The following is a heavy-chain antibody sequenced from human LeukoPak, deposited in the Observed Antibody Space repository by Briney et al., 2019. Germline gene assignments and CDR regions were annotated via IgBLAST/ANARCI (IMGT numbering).Heavy chain of an antibody. D-gene: IGHD4-17*01. CDR3: ARDHYGDYTPRYFDY. Sequence: ASVKDSCKASGGTFSSYTISWVRQAPGQGLEWMGRIIPILGIANYAQKFQGSVTITADKSTSTAYMELSSLRSEDTAVYYCARDHYGDYTPRYFDYWGQGTLVTVSS. J-gene: IGHJ4*02. V-gene: IGHV1-69*04. CDR1: GGTFSSYT. CDR2: IIPILGIA.